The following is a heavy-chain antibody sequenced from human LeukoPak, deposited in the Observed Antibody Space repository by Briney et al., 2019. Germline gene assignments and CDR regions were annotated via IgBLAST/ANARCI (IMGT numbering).Heavy chain of an antibody. CDR3: ARGKGGLGILSFFDT. D-gene: IGHD7-27*01. J-gene: IGHJ3*02. CDR1: GYSFTSYW. Sequence: GESLKLSCTASGYSFTSYWIAWVRQMPGKGLEWMAIIYPSDSDIRYSPSFQGQVSISADKSISTAYLQWSSLKASDTAIYYCARGKGGLGILSFFDTWGQGTMVTVSS. CDR2: IYPSDSDI. V-gene: IGHV5-51*01.